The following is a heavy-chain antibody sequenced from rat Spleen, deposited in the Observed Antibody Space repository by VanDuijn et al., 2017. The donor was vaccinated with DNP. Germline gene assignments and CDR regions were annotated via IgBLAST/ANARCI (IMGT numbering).Heavy chain of an antibody. CDR3: AGRPPPTRGPFDY. CDR1: GFTFSDFA. CDR2: ITNTGDST. J-gene: IGHJ2*01. D-gene: IGHD1-4*01. Sequence: EVQLVESGGGLVQPGRSLKFSCAASGFTFSDFAMAWVRQAPKKGLEWVASITNTGDSTYYSDSVKGRFSISRDNAQSTLYLQMDSLRSEDTAAYYCAGRPPPTRGPFDYWGQGVLVTVSS. V-gene: IGHV5-17*01.